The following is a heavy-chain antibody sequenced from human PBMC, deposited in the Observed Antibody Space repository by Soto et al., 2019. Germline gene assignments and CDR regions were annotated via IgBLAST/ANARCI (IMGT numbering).Heavy chain of an antibody. CDR3: ARGRGFMSRTALDL. J-gene: IGHJ3*01. Sequence: QVQLQRWGAGLLRPSETLSLTCAVYGGSFRGYYWTWLRQSPGRGLEWIGEINHSGSRNSNPSLKSRLTISVDPSRTQFSMTLTSVTAADAAVYYCARGRGFMSRTALDLWGQGTRVIVSS. CDR1: GGSFRGYY. V-gene: IGHV4-34*01. D-gene: IGHD2-21*02. CDR2: INHSGSR.